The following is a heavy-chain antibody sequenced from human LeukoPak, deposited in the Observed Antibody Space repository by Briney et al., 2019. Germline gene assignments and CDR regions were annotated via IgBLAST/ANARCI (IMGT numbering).Heavy chain of an antibody. Sequence: PGGSLRLSCAASGFTFSDYYMSWIRQAAGKGVEGVSYIRSSGSNIYYAESVKGRLTICRDNAKNSLYLQMNSLRAEDTAVYYCARDWVVVVPAAIRGYYYYGMDVWGQGTTVTVSS. D-gene: IGHD2-2*01. J-gene: IGHJ6*02. V-gene: IGHV3-11*01. CDR3: ARDWVVVVPAAIRGYYYYGMDV. CDR1: GFTFSDYY. CDR2: IRSSGSNI.